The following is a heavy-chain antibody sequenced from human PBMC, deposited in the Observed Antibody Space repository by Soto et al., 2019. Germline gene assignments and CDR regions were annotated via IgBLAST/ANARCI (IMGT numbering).Heavy chain of an antibody. D-gene: IGHD4-17*01. CDR2: INANNGGA. J-gene: IGHJ3*02. CDR1: GYTFTDYH. CDR3: ARVDPTEYLGAFDI. Sequence: ASVKVSCKPSGYTFTDYHIHWVRQAPGQGLEFMGWINANNGGAGSAQQFQGRVTVTRDTSISTVYMELSNLRSDDTAVYYCARVDPTEYLGAFDIWGQGTMVTVSS. V-gene: IGHV1-2*02.